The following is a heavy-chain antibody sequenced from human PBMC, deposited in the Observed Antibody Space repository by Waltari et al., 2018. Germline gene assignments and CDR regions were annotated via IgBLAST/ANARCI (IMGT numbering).Heavy chain of an antibody. J-gene: IGHJ4*02. Sequence: QVQLVQSGAEVKKPGSSVKVSCKASGGTFSSYTISWVRQAPGQGLEWMGRGIPILGIANYAQKFQGRVTITADKSTSTAYMELSSLRSEDTAVYYGAPGDGWYSSGWYSGWGQGTLVTVSS. CDR1: GGTFSSYT. D-gene: IGHD6-19*01. CDR2: GIPILGIA. CDR3: APGDGWYSSGWYSG. V-gene: IGHV1-69*02.